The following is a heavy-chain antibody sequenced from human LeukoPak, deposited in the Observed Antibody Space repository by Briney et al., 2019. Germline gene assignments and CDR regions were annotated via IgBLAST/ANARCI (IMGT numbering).Heavy chain of an antibody. CDR3: ARARGSSRFDY. CDR2: IYYSGST. Sequence: SETLSLTCTVSGGSISSYYWSWIRQPPGKGLEWIGYIYYSGSTNYNPSLKSRVTISVDTSRNQFSLKLSSVTAADTAVYYCARARGSSRFDYWGQGTLVTVSS. CDR1: GGSISSYY. V-gene: IGHV4-59*01. D-gene: IGHD6-13*01. J-gene: IGHJ4*02.